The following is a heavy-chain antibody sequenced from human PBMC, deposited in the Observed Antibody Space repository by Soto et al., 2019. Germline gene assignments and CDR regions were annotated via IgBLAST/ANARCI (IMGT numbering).Heavy chain of an antibody. Sequence: PGGSLRLSCAVSGFTFSNNSMNWVRQAPGKGLEWVSCISSSSRYISYADSVKGRFTISRDNAKNSLYLQMNSLRAEDTAVYYYASVYDFWSGYYRFDPWGQGTLVTVSS. V-gene: IGHV3-21*01. CDR1: GFTFSNNS. D-gene: IGHD3-3*01. CDR2: ISSSSRYI. J-gene: IGHJ5*02. CDR3: ASVYDFWSGYYRFDP.